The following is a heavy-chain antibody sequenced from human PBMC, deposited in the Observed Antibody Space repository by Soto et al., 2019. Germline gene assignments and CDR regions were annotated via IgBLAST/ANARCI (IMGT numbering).Heavy chain of an antibody. Sequence: PSETLSLTCAVSGVSISSGNWWTWVRQTPQRGLEYIGEIFHGGTANYYPSFERRVAISVDTSKNQFSLKLTSVTAADTAVYFCARGSSSYYDYGMDVWGQGTTVTVSS. CDR2: IFHGGTA. D-gene: IGHD6-6*01. J-gene: IGHJ6*02. CDR3: ARGSSSYYDYGMDV. CDR1: GVSISSGNW. V-gene: IGHV4-4*02.